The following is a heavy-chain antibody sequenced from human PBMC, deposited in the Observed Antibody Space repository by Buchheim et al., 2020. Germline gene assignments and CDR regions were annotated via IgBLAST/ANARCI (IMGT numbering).Heavy chain of an antibody. CDR1: GGSISSGGYY. V-gene: IGHV4-31*03. CDR2: IYYSGST. J-gene: IGHJ4*02. D-gene: IGHD4-17*01. CDR3: ARGDDYGEVPSLFDF. Sequence: QVQLQESGPGLVKPSQTLSLTCTVSGGSISSGGYYWSWIRRHPGKGLEWIGYIYYSGSTYYNPSLKSRVTISVDTSKNQFSLKLSSVAAADTAVYYCARGDDYGEVPSLFDFWGQGTL.